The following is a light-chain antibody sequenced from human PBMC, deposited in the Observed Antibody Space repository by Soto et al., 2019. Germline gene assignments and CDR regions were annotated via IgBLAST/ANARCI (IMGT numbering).Light chain of an antibody. CDR3: QQYNSVSPLT. J-gene: IGKJ4*01. CDR1: QSISSW. CDR2: KAS. V-gene: IGKV1-5*03. Sequence: DIQMTQSPSTLSASVGDRVTITCRASQSISSWLAWYQQKPGKAPKLLIYKASSLESGVPSRFSGSGSGTEFTLTISSLQPDDFATYYCQQYNSVSPLTFGGGTTVEIK.